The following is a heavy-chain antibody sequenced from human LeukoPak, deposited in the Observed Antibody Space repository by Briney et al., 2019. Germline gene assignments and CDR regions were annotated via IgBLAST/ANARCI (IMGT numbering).Heavy chain of an antibody. CDR3: ARGTGVAVAGNY. V-gene: IGHV4-59*08. CDR1: GGSISSYY. J-gene: IGHJ4*02. D-gene: IGHD6-19*01. Sequence: SETLSLTCTVSGGSISSYYWSWMRQPPGKGLEWIGYIYYSGRTNYNPSLKSRVTILVDTSKNQFSLRLSSVTAADTAVYYCARGTGVAVAGNYWGQGTLVTVSS. CDR2: IYYSGRT.